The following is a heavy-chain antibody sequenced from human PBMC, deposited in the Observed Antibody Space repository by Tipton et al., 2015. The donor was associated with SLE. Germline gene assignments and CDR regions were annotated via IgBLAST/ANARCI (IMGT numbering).Heavy chain of an antibody. V-gene: IGHV4-59*01. CDR3: ASGYCSSTNCPFDY. CDR1: GDSISSYY. J-gene: IGHJ4*02. CDR2: IYYTGST. D-gene: IGHD2-2*01. Sequence: TLSLTCTVSGDSISSYYWNWIRHPPGKGLEWIGCIYYTGSTNYNPSLKSRVTISLDTSKHQFSLKLSSVTAADTAVYYCASGYCSSTNCPFDYWGQGTLVTVSS.